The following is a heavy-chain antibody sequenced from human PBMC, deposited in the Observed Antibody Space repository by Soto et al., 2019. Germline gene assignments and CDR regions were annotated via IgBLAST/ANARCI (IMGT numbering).Heavy chain of an antibody. Sequence: PSETLSLTCTVSGGSINNYYWSWIRQPPGKGLEWIGYIYYRGSTNYNPSLKSRVTISVDTSKNQFSLKLSSVTTADTAVYYCAIFMGNSVAPTYFDYWGQGTLVTVS. J-gene: IGHJ4*02. V-gene: IGHV4-59*01. CDR1: GGSINNYY. D-gene: IGHD5-12*01. CDR2: IYYRGST. CDR3: AIFMGNSVAPTYFDY.